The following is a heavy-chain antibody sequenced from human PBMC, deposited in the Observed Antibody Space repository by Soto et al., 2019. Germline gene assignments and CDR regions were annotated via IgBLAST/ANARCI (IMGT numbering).Heavy chain of an antibody. J-gene: IGHJ3*02. CDR2: IIPIFGTA. V-gene: IGHV1-69*01. CDR3: ARVRREVTAAYAFDI. Sequence: QVQLVQSGAEVKKPGSSVKVSCTASGGTFSSYAISWGRQAPGQGLEWMGGIIPIFGTANYAPKCQGIVTITAEESTSTAYMELSSLRSEDKAVYYCARVRREVTAAYAFDIWGPGTMVTVSS. CDR1: GGTFSSYA. D-gene: IGHD2-21*02.